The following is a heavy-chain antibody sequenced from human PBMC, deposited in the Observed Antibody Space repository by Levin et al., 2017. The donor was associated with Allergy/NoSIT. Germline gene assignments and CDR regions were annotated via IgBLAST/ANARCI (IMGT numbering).Heavy chain of an antibody. V-gene: IGHV4-61*01. D-gene: IGHD3-10*01. CDR3: ARDRITMVRGVIPNAFDS. CDR2: IYYSGST. CDR1: GGSVSSGSYY. Sequence: SQTLSLTCTVSGGSVSSGSYYWSWIRQPPGKGLAWIGYIYYSGSTNYNPSLKSRVTISVDTSKNQFSLKLSSVTAADTAVYYCARDRITMVRGVIPNAFDSWGQGTMVTVSS. J-gene: IGHJ3*02.